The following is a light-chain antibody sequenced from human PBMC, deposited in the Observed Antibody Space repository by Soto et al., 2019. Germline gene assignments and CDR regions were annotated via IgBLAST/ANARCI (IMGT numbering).Light chain of an antibody. CDR3: QQYGSSPPYT. J-gene: IGKJ2*01. CDR1: QSVSSSY. V-gene: IGKV3-20*01. CDR2: GAS. Sequence: EIVLTQSPGTLSLSPGERATLACRASQSVSSSYLAWYQQKPGQAPRLLIYGASSRATGIPDRFSGCGSGTDFTLTISRLEPDDFAVYYCQQYGSSPPYTFGQGTKLEIK.